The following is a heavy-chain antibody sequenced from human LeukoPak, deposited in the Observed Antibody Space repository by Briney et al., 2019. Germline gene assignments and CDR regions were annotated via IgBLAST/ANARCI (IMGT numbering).Heavy chain of an antibody. J-gene: IGHJ4*02. CDR3: ARDRPQFCSGINCYFSEALPLDY. CDR1: GFTFSSYW. V-gene: IGHV3-7*05. Sequence: GGSLRLSCAASGFTFSSYWMTWVRQAPGKGLEWVANIKQDGSEFYYVDSLKGRFTISRDNAKNSLYLEMNSLRAEDTAVYYCARDRPQFCSGINCYFSEALPLDYWGQGTLVTVSS. D-gene: IGHD2-15*01. CDR2: IKQDGSEF.